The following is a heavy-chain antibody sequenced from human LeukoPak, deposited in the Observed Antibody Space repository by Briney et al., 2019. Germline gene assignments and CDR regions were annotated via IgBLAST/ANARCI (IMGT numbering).Heavy chain of an antibody. V-gene: IGHV3-53*01. CDR1: GFTLSSNY. J-gene: IGHJ3*02. D-gene: IGHD6-13*01. CDR3: ARGRGSSSSGTGFDI. CDR2: IYSGGST. Sequence: GGSLRLSCAASGFTLSSNYMSWVRQPPGKGLEGVSVIYSGGSTYYADSVKGRFTISRNNSKNTLYLQMNSLRAEDTAVYYCARGRGSSSSGTGFDIWGQGTMVTVSS.